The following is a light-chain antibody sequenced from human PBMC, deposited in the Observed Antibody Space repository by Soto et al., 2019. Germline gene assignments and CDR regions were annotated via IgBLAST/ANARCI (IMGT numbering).Light chain of an antibody. CDR3: QTWGTGALWV. CDR2: LNSDGSH. J-gene: IGLJ3*02. CDR1: SGHSSYA. Sequence: QAVLTQSPSASASLGASVKLTCTLSSGHSSYAIAWHQQQPEKGPRYLMKLNSDGSHSKGDGIPDRFSGSSSGAERYLTISSLQSEDEDDYYCQTWGTGALWVFGGGTKLTV. V-gene: IGLV4-69*01.